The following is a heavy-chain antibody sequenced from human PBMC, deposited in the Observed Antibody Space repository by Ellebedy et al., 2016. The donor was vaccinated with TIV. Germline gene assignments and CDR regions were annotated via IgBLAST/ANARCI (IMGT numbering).Heavy chain of an antibody. J-gene: IGHJ6*03. CDR1: GDSVSSGSSY. Sequence: SETLSLTXTVSGDSVSSGSSYWSWIRQPPGKGLEWIAIIYYSGSTYYNPSLKSRVTISVDTSKNQFSLKLSSVTAADTAVYYCASATMESNYGDYRTYYYYYMDVWGKGTTVTVSS. CDR2: IYYSGST. D-gene: IGHD4-17*01. CDR3: ASATMESNYGDYRTYYYYYMDV. V-gene: IGHV4-61*01.